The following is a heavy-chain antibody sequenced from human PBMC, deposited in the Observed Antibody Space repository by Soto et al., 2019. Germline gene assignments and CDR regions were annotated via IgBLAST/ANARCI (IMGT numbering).Heavy chain of an antibody. V-gene: IGHV1-8*01. Sequence: SVNVSYKSSEYTFTSHDINAVRQAPAHRNEWMGWINPNSGNTGHAQQFQSIVTRTRNTSISTAYMELRSLRSEDTAVYDCASVFHFAEWWPIYYYYYMDVWGKGTTVTVSS. D-gene: IGHD2-8*01. J-gene: IGHJ6*03. CDR1: EYTFTSHD. CDR2: INPNSGNT. CDR3: ASVFHFAEWWPIYYYYYMDV.